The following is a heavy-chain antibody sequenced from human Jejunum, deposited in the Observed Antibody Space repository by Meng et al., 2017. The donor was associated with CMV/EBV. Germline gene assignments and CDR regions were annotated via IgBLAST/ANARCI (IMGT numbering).Heavy chain of an antibody. J-gene: IGHJ4*02. D-gene: IGHD1-14*01. CDR2: INPNGGTT. Sequence: CKASGYTFTSYYMHWVRQAPGQGLVWMGVINPNGGTTAYAQKFQGRVTMTGDTSTSTIYMELNSLRSEDTAVYFCAAKIDITYFDFWGQGTLVTVSS. CDR3: AAKIDITYFDF. V-gene: IGHV1-46*01. CDR1: GYTFTSYY.